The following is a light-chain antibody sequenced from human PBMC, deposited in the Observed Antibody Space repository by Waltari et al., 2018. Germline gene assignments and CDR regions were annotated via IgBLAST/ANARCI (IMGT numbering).Light chain of an antibody. CDR3: QSYDTSLSVV. CDR2: GSS. V-gene: IGLV1-40*01. Sequence: QSVLTKPPSVSGAPGQRVTISCTGSGSNIGAGYDVHWYQQLPRAAPKLLIYGSSTRPLGVPDRFFGSTSGTSASLAITGLQAEDEADYYCQSYDTSLSVVFGGGTKLTVL. J-gene: IGLJ3*02. CDR1: GSNIGAGYD.